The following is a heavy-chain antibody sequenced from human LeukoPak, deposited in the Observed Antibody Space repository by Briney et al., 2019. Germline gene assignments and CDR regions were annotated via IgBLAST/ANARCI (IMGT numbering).Heavy chain of an antibody. CDR1: GFTFSTYN. Sequence: PGGSLRLSCAASGFTFSTYNMDWVRQAPGKGLEWVSYISSSSGTIYYADSVKGRFTISRDNAKNSLYLQMNSLTAEDTAVYYCARVISSTSRVVDYWGQGTLVTVSS. CDR3: ARVISSTSRVVDY. V-gene: IGHV3-48*01. D-gene: IGHD2-2*01. CDR2: ISSSSGTI. J-gene: IGHJ4*02.